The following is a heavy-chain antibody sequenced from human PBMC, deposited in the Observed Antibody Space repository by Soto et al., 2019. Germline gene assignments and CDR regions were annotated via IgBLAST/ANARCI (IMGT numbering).Heavy chain of an antibody. Sequence: EVQLVESGGGLVQPGGSLRLSCAASGFTFDSYWMHWVRQAPGKGLVSVSRINNDGSTKTYADSVKGRCTISRDNAKNTRNLQMTSLSAEDTAAYDCARDRKTYDGLEYWGQGTLVTVSS. CDR1: GFTFDSYW. D-gene: IGHD5-12*01. V-gene: IGHV3-74*01. CDR3: ARDRKTYDGLEY. CDR2: INNDGSTK. J-gene: IGHJ4*02.